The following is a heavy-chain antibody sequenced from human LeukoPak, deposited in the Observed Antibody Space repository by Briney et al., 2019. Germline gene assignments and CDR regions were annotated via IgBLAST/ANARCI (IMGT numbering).Heavy chain of an antibody. J-gene: IGHJ4*02. D-gene: IGHD1-1*01. CDR2: IIPIFGTA. CDR3: AAARGWNVRGYFDY. CDR1: GGTFSSYA. Sequence: ASVKVSCKASGGTFSSYAISWVRQAPGQGLEWMGGIIPIFGTANYAQKFQGRVTITADKSTSTAYMELSGLRSEDTAVYYCAAARGWNVRGYFDYWGQGTLVTVSS. V-gene: IGHV1-69*06.